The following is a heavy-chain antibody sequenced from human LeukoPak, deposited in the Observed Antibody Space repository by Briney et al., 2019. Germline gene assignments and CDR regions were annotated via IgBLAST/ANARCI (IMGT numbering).Heavy chain of an antibody. CDR2: IYYSGST. J-gene: IGHJ2*01. CDR3: ARHHYFDL. CDR1: GGSTSSYY. V-gene: IGHV4-59*08. Sequence: SETLSLTCTVSGGSTSSYYWSWIRQPPGKGLEWIGYIYYSGSTNYNPSLKSRVTISVDTSKNQFSLKLSSVTAADTAVYYCARHHYFDLWGRGTLVTVSS.